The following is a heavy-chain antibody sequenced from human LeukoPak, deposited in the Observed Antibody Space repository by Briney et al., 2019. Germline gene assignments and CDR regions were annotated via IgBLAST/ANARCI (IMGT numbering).Heavy chain of an antibody. Sequence: SETLSLTCTVSGGSISTYYWSWIRQPPGKGLEWIGFIYCSGSANYNPSLKSRVTISVDTSENQLSLRLNSVTAADTAVYYCARVFSGLDYWGQGTLVTVSS. CDR3: ARVFSGLDY. CDR2: IYCSGSA. J-gene: IGHJ4*02. V-gene: IGHV4-59*01. CDR1: GGSISTYY. D-gene: IGHD2-8*02.